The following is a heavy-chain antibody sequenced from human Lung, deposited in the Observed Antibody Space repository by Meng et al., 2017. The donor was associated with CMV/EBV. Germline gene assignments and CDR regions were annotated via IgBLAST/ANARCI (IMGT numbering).Heavy chain of an antibody. J-gene: IGHJ6*02. CDR2: IYYSGGT. V-gene: IGHV4-39*07. CDR1: GGPISSSSYY. D-gene: IGHD2/OR15-2a*01. Sequence: GSLRLSCPVSGGPISSSSYYWCWIRQPPGKGLEWLGSIYYSGGTYYNPSLKSRVTISVDTSKNQFSLKLSSVTAADTAVYYCARGVIASNYYYYGMDFWGQGTXVT. CDR3: ARGVIASNYYYYGMDF.